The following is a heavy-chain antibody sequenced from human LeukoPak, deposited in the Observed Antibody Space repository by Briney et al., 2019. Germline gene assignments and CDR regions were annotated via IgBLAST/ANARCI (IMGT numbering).Heavy chain of an antibody. V-gene: IGHV4-59*01. CDR2: IYYSGST. J-gene: IGHJ4*02. CDR1: GGSISNYY. CDR3: ARRVVRGGLDY. Sequence: SETLSLTCTVSGGSISNYYWSWIRQPPGKGLEWIGYIYYSGSTNYNPSLKSRVTISVDTSKNQFSLKLSSVTAADTAVYYCARRVVRGGLDYWGQGTLVAVSS. D-gene: IGHD3-10*01.